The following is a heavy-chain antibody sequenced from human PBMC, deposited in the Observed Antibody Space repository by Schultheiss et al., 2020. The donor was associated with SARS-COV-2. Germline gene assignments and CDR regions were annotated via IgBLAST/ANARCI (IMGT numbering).Heavy chain of an antibody. V-gene: IGHV4-34*01. J-gene: IGHJ4*02. CDR2: INHSGSN. D-gene: IGHD2-2*01. Sequence: SETLSLTCAVYGGSFSGYYWSWIRQPPGKGLEWIGEINHSGSNNYNPSLKSRVTISVDTSKNQFSLKLSSVTAADTAVYYCARVGCSSTSCYQNDYWGQGTLVTVSS. CDR1: GGSFSGYY. CDR3: ARVGCSSTSCYQNDY.